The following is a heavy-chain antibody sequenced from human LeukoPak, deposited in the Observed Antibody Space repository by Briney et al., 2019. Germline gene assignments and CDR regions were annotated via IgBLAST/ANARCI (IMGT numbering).Heavy chain of an antibody. D-gene: IGHD4-11*01. CDR3: AREWQGTTDY. J-gene: IGHJ4*02. Sequence: SETLSLTCAVYGGPFSGYYWSWIRQPPGKGLEWIGEINRSGSTNYNPSLKSRVTISVDTSKNQFSLKLSSVTAADTAVNYCAREWQGTTDYWGQGTLVTVSS. CDR1: GGPFSGYY. V-gene: IGHV4-34*01. CDR2: INRSGST.